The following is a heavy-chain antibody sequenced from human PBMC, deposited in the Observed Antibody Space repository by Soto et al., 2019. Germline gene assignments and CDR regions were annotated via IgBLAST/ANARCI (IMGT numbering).Heavy chain of an antibody. D-gene: IGHD6-25*01. V-gene: IGHV4-59*01. CDR3: ARSGSLAPPPL. J-gene: IGHJ4*02. CDR1: GASMNSYY. Sequence: VQLQESGPGLVKPSETLSLTCTVSGASMNSYYWSWIRQPPGKGLEWIGYIFYGGSTNYNPSLKSRVTISLDTSKTQFSLRLNSVTAADTAVYSCARSGSLAPPPLWGQGTLVTVSS. CDR2: IFYGGST.